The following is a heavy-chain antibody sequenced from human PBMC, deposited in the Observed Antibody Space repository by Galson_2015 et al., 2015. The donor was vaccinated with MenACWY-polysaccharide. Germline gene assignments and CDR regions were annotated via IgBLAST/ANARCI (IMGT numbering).Heavy chain of an antibody. D-gene: IGHD2-15*01. J-gene: IGHJ4*02. CDR1: GYTFTSYD. CDR2: MNPNSGKT. CDR3: ARIIARKYSFADS. Sequence: SVKVSCKASGYTFTSYDINWVRQAPGKGLEWMGWMNPNSGKTGYAQKFQGRVTMTSNSAMTTAYMELSSLRSEDTALYYCARIIARKYSFADSWGQGTLVTVSS. V-gene: IGHV1-8*01.